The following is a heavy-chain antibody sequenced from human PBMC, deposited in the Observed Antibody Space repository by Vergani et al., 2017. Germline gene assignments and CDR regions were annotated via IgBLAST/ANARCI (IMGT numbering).Heavy chain of an antibody. CDR2: IKQDGSET. D-gene: IGHD3-22*01. J-gene: IGHJ4*02. CDR1: GFTFSTYW. Sequence: EVQLVQSGGGLVQPGGSLRLSCAASGFTFSTYWMSWVRQAPGKGLEWVANIKQDGSETYYVDSVKGRFTISRDNAKNSLYLQMNSLRAEDTAVYYCASWYHYDSSGPLYWGQGTLVTVSS. CDR3: ASWYHYDSSGPLY. V-gene: IGHV3-7*03.